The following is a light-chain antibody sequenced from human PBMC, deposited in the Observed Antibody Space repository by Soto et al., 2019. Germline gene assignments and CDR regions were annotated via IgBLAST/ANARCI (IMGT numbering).Light chain of an antibody. CDR1: QDISNY. CDR2: AAS. V-gene: IGKV1-8*01. J-gene: IGKJ1*01. Sequence: AIRMTQSPSSFSASPGDRVTITCRASQDISNYLAWYQHKPGQAPNLLIYAASTLQSGVPSRFSGSGSGTDFTLTISRLQSEDFGTYYCQQFYSYPPTFGQGTKVEIK. CDR3: QQFYSYPPT.